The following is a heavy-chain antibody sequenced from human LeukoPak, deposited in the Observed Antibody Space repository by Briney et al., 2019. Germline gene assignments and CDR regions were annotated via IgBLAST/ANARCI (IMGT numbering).Heavy chain of an antibody. CDR3: ARDKGGLCGGDCHPYYYYGMDV. V-gene: IGHV4-4*08. CDR1: GASTSTHH. J-gene: IGHJ6*02. D-gene: IGHD2-21*02. Sequence: SETLSLTCTVSGASTSTHHWSWIRQPPGKGLEWIGDLFNSGGTSYNASLKSRVTISLDTSKKQVSLKVSSVTAADTAVYYCARDKGGLCGGDCHPYYYYGMDVWGQGTTVTVSS. CDR2: LFNSGGT.